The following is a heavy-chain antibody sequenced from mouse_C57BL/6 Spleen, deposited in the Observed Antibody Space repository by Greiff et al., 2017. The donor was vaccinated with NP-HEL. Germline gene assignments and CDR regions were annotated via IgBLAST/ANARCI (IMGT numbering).Heavy chain of an antibody. CDR2: IYPRDGST. D-gene: IGHD1-1*01. CDR3: APITTVVPGYFDV. Sequence: QVQLKQSGPELVKPGASVKLSCKASGYTFTSYDINWVKQRPGQGLEWIGWIYPRDGSTKYNEKFKGKATLTVDTSSSTAYMELHSLTSEDSAVYFCAPITTVVPGYFDVWGTGTTVTVSS. V-gene: IGHV1-85*01. CDR1: GYTFTSYD. J-gene: IGHJ1*03.